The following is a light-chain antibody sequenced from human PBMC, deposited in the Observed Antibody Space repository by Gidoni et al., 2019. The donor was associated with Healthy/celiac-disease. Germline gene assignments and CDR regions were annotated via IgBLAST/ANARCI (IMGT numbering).Light chain of an antibody. CDR2: GAS. J-gene: IGKJ5*01. CDR3: QQYNNWPPSIT. Sequence: ELVLRQSPATLSVSPGERATLSCRASQSVSSNLAWYQQKPGQAPRLLIYGASTRATGIPARFSGSGSGTEFTLTISSLQSEDFAVYYCQQYNNWPPSITFGQGTRLEIK. V-gene: IGKV3-15*01. CDR1: QSVSSN.